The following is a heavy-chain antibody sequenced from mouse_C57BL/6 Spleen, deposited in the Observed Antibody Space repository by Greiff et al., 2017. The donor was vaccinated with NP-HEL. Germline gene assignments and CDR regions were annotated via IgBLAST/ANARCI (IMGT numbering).Heavy chain of an antibody. Sequence: EVQLQQSGPELVKPGASVKISCKASGYTFTDYYMNWVKQSHGKSLEWIGDINPNNGGTSYNQKFKGKATLTVDKSSSTAYMELRSLTSEDSAVYYCANFTTVRGYFDVWGTGTTVTVSS. CDR2: INPNNGGT. V-gene: IGHV1-26*01. CDR1: GYTFTDYY. J-gene: IGHJ1*03. CDR3: ANFTTVRGYFDV. D-gene: IGHD1-1*01.